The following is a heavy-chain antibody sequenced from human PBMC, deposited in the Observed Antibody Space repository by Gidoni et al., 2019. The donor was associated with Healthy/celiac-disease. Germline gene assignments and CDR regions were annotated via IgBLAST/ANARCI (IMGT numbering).Heavy chain of an antibody. J-gene: IGHJ4*02. D-gene: IGHD2-2*01. CDR1: GLTFSNYA. Sequence: EVQLLESGGGLVQPGGSLRLSCAASGLTFSNYALSWVRQATERGLGGVSSISDSGGSTFYADSVKGRFTISRDNSKNTLYLEMNSLRAEDTAVYYCAKGIVVAPKVFDYWGQGTLVTVSS. CDR3: AKGIVVAPKVFDY. CDR2: ISDSGGST. V-gene: IGHV3-23*01.